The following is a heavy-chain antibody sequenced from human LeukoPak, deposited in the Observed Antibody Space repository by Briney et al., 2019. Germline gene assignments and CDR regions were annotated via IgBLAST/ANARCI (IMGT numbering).Heavy chain of an antibody. Sequence: PGGSLRLSCAASRFTFSNAWMSWVRQAPGKGLEWVATIKQDGSEKYCVASVKGRFTISRDNSKNSLYLQMNSLRAEDTAVYYCARLEGYCSGGSCYPAFDYWGQGTLVTVSS. CDR1: RFTFSNAW. CDR2: IKQDGSEK. D-gene: IGHD2-15*01. J-gene: IGHJ4*02. V-gene: IGHV3-7*04. CDR3: ARLEGYCSGGSCYPAFDY.